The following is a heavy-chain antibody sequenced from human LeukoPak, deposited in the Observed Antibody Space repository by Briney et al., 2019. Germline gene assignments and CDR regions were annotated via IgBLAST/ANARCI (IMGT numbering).Heavy chain of an antibody. Sequence: ASVKVSCKASGGTFSSYTISWVRQAPGQGLEWMGGIIPIFGTANYAQKFQGRVTITADESTSTAYMELSSLRSEDTAVYHCAREWGHDSRGYYYAYWGQGTLVTVSS. D-gene: IGHD3-22*01. J-gene: IGHJ4*02. V-gene: IGHV1-69*13. CDR1: GGTFSSYT. CDR2: IIPIFGTA. CDR3: AREWGHDSRGYYYAY.